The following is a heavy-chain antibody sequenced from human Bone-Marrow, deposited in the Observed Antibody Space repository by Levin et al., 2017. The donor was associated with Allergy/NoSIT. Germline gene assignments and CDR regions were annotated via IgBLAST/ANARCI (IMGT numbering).Heavy chain of an antibody. V-gene: IGHV4-59*08. CDR2: FYYGGST. J-gene: IGHJ4*02. CDR1: GGSFGGDF. D-gene: IGHD1-26*01. CDR3: ANVGGRYGNAFDT. Sequence: SQTLSLTCTISGGSFGGDFWSWVRQPPGKGLEWIGYFYYGGSTLYNPSLESRVTISADTSESQFSLKVTSVTAADTAVYYCANVGGRYGNAFDTWGQGALVTVSS.